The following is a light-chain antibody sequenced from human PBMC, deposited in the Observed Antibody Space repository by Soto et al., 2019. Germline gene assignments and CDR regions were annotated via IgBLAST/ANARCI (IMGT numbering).Light chain of an antibody. J-gene: IGLJ1*01. Sequence: QSVLTQPPSVSAAPGQKVIISCSGSSSNIGNNYVSWYQQLPGTAPKLLIYDNNKRPSGIPDRFSGSKSGTSATLGITGLQTGDEADYYCGTWDSGLSAGGVFGTGTKVTVL. V-gene: IGLV1-51*01. CDR2: DNN. CDR3: GTWDSGLSAGGV. CDR1: SSNIGNNY.